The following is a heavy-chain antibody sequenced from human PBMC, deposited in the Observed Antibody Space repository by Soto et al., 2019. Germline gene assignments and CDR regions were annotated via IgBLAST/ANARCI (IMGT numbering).Heavy chain of an antibody. D-gene: IGHD3-3*02. CDR3: ARGPPHFWSGYLAPNGWFDP. CDR2: ISSSSSYI. Sequence: LRLSYAASGFTCSSYSMNWVRQAQGKRMEWVSSISSSSSYIYYADSVKGRFTISRDNAKNSLYLQMNSLRAEDTAVYYCARGPPHFWSGYLAPNGWFDPWGQGTLVTVSS. J-gene: IGHJ5*02. CDR1: GFTCSSYS. V-gene: IGHV3-21*01.